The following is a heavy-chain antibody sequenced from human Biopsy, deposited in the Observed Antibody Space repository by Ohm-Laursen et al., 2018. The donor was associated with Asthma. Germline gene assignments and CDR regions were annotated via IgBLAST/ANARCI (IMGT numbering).Heavy chain of an antibody. J-gene: IGHJ4*02. V-gene: IGHV3-30*03. CDR1: GFTFSSFG. D-gene: IGHD6-19*01. CDR3: ARGDSSGWSHYYFDY. CDR2: ISYDGSNK. Sequence: SLRLSCAAPGFTFSSFGMHWVRQAPGKGLEWVACISYDGSNKYYADSVKGRSTISRDNSKNTLYLQMNSLRAEDTAVYYCARGDSSGWSHYYFDYWGQGTLVTVSS.